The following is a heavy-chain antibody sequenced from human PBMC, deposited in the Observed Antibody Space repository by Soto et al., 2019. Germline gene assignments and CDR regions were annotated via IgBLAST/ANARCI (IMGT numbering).Heavy chain of an antibody. D-gene: IGHD1-7*01. CDR3: ARVDWNYGRDY. CDR2: IFSGGGT. CDR1: GFTVSNNY. J-gene: IGHJ4*02. Sequence: EVQLVESGGGLIQPGGSLRLSCAVSGFTVSNNYMSWVRQAPGKGLEWLSVIFSGGGTSYADSVKVRFTSSRDNSKNTVYLQMNSLSAEDTALYYCARVDWNYGRDYWGQGTLVTVSS. V-gene: IGHV3-53*01.